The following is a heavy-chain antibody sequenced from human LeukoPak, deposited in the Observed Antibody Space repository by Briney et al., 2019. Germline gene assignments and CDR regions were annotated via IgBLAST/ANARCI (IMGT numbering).Heavy chain of an antibody. D-gene: IGHD2-2*01. J-gene: IGHJ4*02. V-gene: IGHV4-34*01. CDR3: ASRYCSSTSCLAPVDY. CDR2: INHSGNT. Sequence: PSETLSLTCAVFGGSFSTYYWSWIRQPPGKGLEWIGEINHSGNTNYNPSLKSRVTISVETSKNQFSLKLKSVTAADTAVYYCASRYCSSTSCLAPVDYWGQGTLVTVSS. CDR1: GGSFSTYY.